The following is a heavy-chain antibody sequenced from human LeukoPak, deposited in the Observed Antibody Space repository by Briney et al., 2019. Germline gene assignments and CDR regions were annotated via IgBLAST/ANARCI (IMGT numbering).Heavy chain of an antibody. V-gene: IGHV3-9*01. CDR2: ISWNSGSI. D-gene: IGHD3-10*01. Sequence: GRSLRLSCAASGFTFDDYAMHWVRQAPGKGLEWVSGISWNSGSIGYADSVKGRFTISRDNAKNSLYLQMNSLRAEDTALYYCAKGFGSGSYSDAFDIWGQGTMVTVSS. J-gene: IGHJ3*02. CDR3: AKGFGSGSYSDAFDI. CDR1: GFTFDDYA.